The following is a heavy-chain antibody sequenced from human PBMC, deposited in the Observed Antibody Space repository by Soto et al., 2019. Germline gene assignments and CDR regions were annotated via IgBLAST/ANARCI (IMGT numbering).Heavy chain of an antibody. Sequence: QVQLVQSGAEVKKPGASVKVSCKASGYSFTSCYMHWVRQAPGQGLEWMGIINPSGGSTSYAQKFQGGVTMTRDTSTSTVYMELSSLKAEDTGMYYCARADKGGSYWGQGTLVSVSS. D-gene: IGHD1-26*01. CDR3: ARADKGGSY. CDR1: GYSFTSCY. J-gene: IGHJ4*02. CDR2: INPSGGST. V-gene: IGHV1-46*01.